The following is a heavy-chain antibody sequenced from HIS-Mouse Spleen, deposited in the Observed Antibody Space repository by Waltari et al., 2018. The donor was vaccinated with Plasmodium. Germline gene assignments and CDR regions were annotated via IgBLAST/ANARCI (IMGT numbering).Heavy chain of an antibody. CDR2: ISSNGGST. CDR3: ARGAGIAVAVRGGGLDY. V-gene: IGHV3-64*01. Sequence: EVQLVESGGGLVQPGGSLRLSCAASGFTFSSYAMHWVRQAPGKGLEYVSAISSNGGSTYYANSVKGRFTISRDNSKSTLYLQMGSLRAEDMAVYYCARGAGIAVAVRGGGLDYWGQGTLVTVSS. J-gene: IGHJ4*02. D-gene: IGHD6-19*01. CDR1: GFTFSSYA.